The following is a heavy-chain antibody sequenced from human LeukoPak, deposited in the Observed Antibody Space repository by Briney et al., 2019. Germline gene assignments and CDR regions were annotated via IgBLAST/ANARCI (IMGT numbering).Heavy chain of an antibody. V-gene: IGHV3-21*01. CDR2: ISTSSSYI. Sequence: GGSLSLSRAPSGFTLCSFSMNCVRHAPGKGGEWGSFISTSSSYIHYADSVKGRFTISRANAKKSLYLEMSSLRAADTAWLYFARVVDTAMVLYGAFDIWGQGTMVTVSS. CDR3: ARVVDTAMVLYGAFDI. J-gene: IGHJ3*02. CDR1: GFTLCSFS. D-gene: IGHD5-18*01.